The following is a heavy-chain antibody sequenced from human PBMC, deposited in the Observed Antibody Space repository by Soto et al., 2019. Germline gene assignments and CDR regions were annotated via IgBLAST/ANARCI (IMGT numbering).Heavy chain of an antibody. CDR1: GGSISSDDYY. CDR2: IYYTGTT. V-gene: IGHV4-30-4*01. Sequence: SETLSLTCTVSGGSISSDDYYWSWIRQPPGKGLEWIGYIYYTGTTHYNPSLKSRITISTDTSKNQFSLKLTSVTAADTAVYHCAASYSGPWGQGTLVTVSS. CDR3: AASYSGP. D-gene: IGHD4-4*01. J-gene: IGHJ4*02.